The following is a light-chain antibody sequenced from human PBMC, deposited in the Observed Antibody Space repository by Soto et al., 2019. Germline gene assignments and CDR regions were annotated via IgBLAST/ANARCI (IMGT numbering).Light chain of an antibody. V-gene: IGKV1-33*01. J-gene: IGKJ2*01. CDR3: QQYDNSPMFT. CDR1: QDIYDY. CDR2: AAS. Sequence: DIQMTQSPSSLSASVGDSVTITCQASQDIYDYLNWYQHKPGKAPRLLIYAASNLETRVPSRFSGSGSGTDFTFTINSLQPEDIATYYCQQYDNSPMFTFGRGTKVEI.